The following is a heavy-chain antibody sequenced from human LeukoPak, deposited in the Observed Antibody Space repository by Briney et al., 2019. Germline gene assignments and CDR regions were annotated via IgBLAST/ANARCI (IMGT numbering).Heavy chain of an antibody. CDR3: ARDSEKGWSGYYSFDY. CDR1: GGTFSSYA. D-gene: IGHD3-3*01. V-gene: IGHV1-69*05. J-gene: IGHJ4*02. CDR2: IIPIFGTA. Sequence: SVKVSCKASGGTFSSYAISWVRQAPGQGLEWMGGIIPIFGTANYAQKFQGRVTITTDESTSTAYMELSSPRSEDTAVYYCARDSEKGWSGYYSFDYWGQGTLVTVSS.